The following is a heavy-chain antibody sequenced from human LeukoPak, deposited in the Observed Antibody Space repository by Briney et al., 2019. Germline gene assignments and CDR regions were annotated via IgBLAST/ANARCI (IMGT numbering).Heavy chain of an antibody. D-gene: IGHD3-9*01. V-gene: IGHV1-58*02. CDR3: AADRYDILTGYYNC. J-gene: IGHJ4*02. Sequence: TSVKVSCKASGFTFTSSAMQWVRQARGQRLEWRGWIVVGSGNTNYAQKFQERVTITRDMSTSTAYMELSSLRSEDTAVYYCAADRYDILTGYYNCWGQGTLVTVSS. CDR2: IVVGSGNT. CDR1: GFTFTSSA.